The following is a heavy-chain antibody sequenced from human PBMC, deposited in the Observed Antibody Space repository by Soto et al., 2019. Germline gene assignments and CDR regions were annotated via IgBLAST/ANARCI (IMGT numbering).Heavy chain of an antibody. D-gene: IGHD6-19*01. CDR3: ATDIAVAGTANDY. V-gene: IGHV1-24*01. J-gene: IGHJ4*02. Sequence: ASANVSCKVAGYTLSELSMHWVRQAPGKGLEWMGGFDAEDGETIYAQKFQGRVTMTEDTSTDTAYMELSSLRSEDTAVYYCATDIAVAGTANDYWGQGTLVTVSS. CDR1: GYTLSELS. CDR2: FDAEDGET.